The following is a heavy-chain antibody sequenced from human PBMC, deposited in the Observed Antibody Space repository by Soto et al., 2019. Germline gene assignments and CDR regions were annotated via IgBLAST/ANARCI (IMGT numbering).Heavy chain of an antibody. CDR3: ATCNFILYFDH. CDR2: ISTYNGDT. V-gene: IGHV1-18*01. Sequence: ASVKVSCKASGYTFTRSGISWVRQAPGQGLEWMGWISTYNGDTNYAQTFQGRVTMTTDTSTSTVYMELRSLRSDDTAVYSCATCNFILYFDHWGQGTQFTVSS. CDR1: GYTFTRSG. D-gene: IGHD3-9*01. J-gene: IGHJ4*02.